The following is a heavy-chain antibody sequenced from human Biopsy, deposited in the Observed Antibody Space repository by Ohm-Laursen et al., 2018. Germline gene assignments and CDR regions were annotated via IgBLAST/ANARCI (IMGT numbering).Heavy chain of an antibody. D-gene: IGHD3-22*01. Sequence: GTLSLTCTVSGVSISSYFWSWIRQPLGKGLEWIGDVYYSGSTNRNPSLKSRVTILVDTSKNQFSLKLNSVTAADTAVYYCGRREVVITHDAFDTWGQGTMVTVSS. CDR2: VYYSGST. V-gene: IGHV4-59*08. CDR3: GRREVVITHDAFDT. CDR1: GVSISSYF. J-gene: IGHJ3*02.